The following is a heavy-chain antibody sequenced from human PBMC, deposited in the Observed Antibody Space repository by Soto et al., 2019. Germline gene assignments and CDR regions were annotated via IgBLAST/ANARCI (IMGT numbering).Heavy chain of an antibody. Sequence: EVQLLESGGGLVQPGGSLRLSCAASGFSFSSYAMTWVRQAPGKGLEWISGIGGSGGSTYYADSVEGRFAISRDNSKNTLSLQMNSLRAEDTAVYYCAKGGVTCYYYFMDVWGKGTTVTVSS. D-gene: IGHD2-21*02. CDR3: AKGGVTCYYYFMDV. CDR1: GFSFSSYA. V-gene: IGHV3-23*01. CDR2: IGGSGGST. J-gene: IGHJ6*03.